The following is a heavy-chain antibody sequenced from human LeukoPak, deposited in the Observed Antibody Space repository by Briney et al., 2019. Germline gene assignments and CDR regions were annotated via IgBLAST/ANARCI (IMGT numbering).Heavy chain of an antibody. D-gene: IGHD3-3*01. Sequence: ASVKVSCKVSGYTLTELSMHWVRQAPGKGLEWMGGFDPEDGETIYAQKFQGRVTMTEDTSTDTAYMELSSLRSEDTAVYYCARALLRFLEWLSQDAFDIWGQGTMVTVSS. J-gene: IGHJ3*02. V-gene: IGHV1-24*01. CDR3: ARALLRFLEWLSQDAFDI. CDR1: GYTLTELS. CDR2: FDPEDGET.